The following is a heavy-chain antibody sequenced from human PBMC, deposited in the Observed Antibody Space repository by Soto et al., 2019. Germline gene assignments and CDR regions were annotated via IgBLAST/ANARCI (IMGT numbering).Heavy chain of an antibody. CDR2: IWYDGSNK. D-gene: IGHD5-18*01. CDR3: ARDILYSPEGYSYGYPDY. J-gene: IGHJ4*02. CDR1: GFTFSSYG. V-gene: IGHV3-33*01. Sequence: PGGSLRLSCAASGFTFSSYGMHWVRQAPGKGLEWVAVIWYDGSNKYYADSVKGRFTISRDNSKNTLYLQMNSLRAEDTAVYYCARDILYSPEGYSYGYPDYWGQGTLVTISS.